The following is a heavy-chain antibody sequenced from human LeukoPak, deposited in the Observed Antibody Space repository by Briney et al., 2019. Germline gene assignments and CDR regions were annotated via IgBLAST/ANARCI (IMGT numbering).Heavy chain of an antibody. V-gene: IGHV3-74*03. D-gene: IGHD3-22*01. CDR1: GFTFSGYW. Sequence: GGSLRLSCAASGFTFSGYWMHWVRQAPGKGLVWVSHINAGGSSTMYADSVKGRFTISRDNSKNTLYLQMNSLRAEDTAVYYCARDRSNSGYDAFDIWGQGTMVTVSS. J-gene: IGHJ3*02. CDR3: ARDRSNSGYDAFDI. CDR2: INAGGSST.